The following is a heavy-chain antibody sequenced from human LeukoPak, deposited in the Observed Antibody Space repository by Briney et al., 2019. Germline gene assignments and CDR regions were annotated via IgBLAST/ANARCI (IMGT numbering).Heavy chain of an antibody. J-gene: IGHJ3*02. V-gene: IGHV3-21*01. Sequence: PGGSLRLSCAASGFTFSLYNMNWVRQAPGKGLEWVSSISGSSTDTFYADSLRGRFTISRDNAKNSLHLQMNYLGVEDTAVYYCTRDRYFFDSSGYPYDIWGRGTMVTVSS. CDR2: ISGSSTDT. D-gene: IGHD3-22*01. CDR3: TRDRYFFDSSGYPYDI. CDR1: GFTFSLYN.